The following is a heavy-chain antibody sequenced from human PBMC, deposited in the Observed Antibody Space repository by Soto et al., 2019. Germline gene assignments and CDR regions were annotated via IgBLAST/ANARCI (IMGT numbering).Heavy chain of an antibody. V-gene: IGHV3-30-3*01. CDR2: ISYDGSNK. CDR3: ARDWLLGYFDY. CDR1: GFTFSSYA. D-gene: IGHD3-9*01. Sequence: QVQLVESGGGVVQPGRSLRLSCAASGFTFSSYAMHWVRQAPGKGLEWVAVISYDGSNKYYADSVKGRFTISRDNSKNTLYLQMNSLRAEDKAVYYCARDWLLGYFDYWGQGTLVTGSS. J-gene: IGHJ4*02.